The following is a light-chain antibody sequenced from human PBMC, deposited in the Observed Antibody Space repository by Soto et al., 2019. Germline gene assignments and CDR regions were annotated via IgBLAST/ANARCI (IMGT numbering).Light chain of an antibody. CDR2: EVL. V-gene: IGLV2-14*03. J-gene: IGLJ3*02. Sequence: QSALTQPASVSGSPGQSITISCTGTSRDVGGYNFVSWYQQHPGNAPKLIIHEVLNRPSGVSSRFSGSKSGNTASLTISGLQAEDDAVYYCCSHSASIHWVFGGGTKVTVL. CDR1: SRDVGGYNF. CDR3: CSHSASIHWV.